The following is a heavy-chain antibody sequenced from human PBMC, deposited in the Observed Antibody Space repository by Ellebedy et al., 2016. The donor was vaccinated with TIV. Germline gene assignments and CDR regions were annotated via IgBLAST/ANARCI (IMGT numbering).Heavy chain of an antibody. CDR3: VSSSPVIDY. Sequence: GESLKISCAASGLTFSSYWMHWVRQAPGKGLVWVSRVNSDGSSTTYADSVKGRFTISRDNAKHTLYLQMNSLRGEDTAVHYCVSSSPVIDYWGQGTLVTVSS. CDR1: GLTFSSYW. D-gene: IGHD6-13*01. J-gene: IGHJ4*02. CDR2: VNSDGSST. V-gene: IGHV3-74*01.